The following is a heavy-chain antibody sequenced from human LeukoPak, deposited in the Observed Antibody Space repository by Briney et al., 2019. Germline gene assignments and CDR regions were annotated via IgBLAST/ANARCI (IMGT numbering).Heavy chain of an antibody. CDR2: ISSSGSTI. V-gene: IGHV3-11*04. D-gene: IGHD2-2*01. Sequence: GGSLRLSCAASGFTFSDYYMSWIRQAPGKGLEWVSYISSSGSTIYYADPVKGRFTISRDNAKNSLYLQMNSLRAEDTAVYYCARDDCSSTSCYDYWGQGTLVTVSS. J-gene: IGHJ4*02. CDR3: ARDDCSSTSCYDY. CDR1: GFTFSDYY.